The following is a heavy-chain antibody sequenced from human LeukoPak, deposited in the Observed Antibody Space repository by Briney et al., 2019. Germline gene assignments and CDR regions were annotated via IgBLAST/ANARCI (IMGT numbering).Heavy chain of an antibody. CDR2: INPYSGYT. CDR3: AREGRERPHYYDY. CDR1: GYTFTGYY. J-gene: IGHJ4*02. Sequence: ASVKVSCKASGYTFTGYYMHWVRQAPGQGLGWMGWINPYSGYTKYAQKFQDRVTMTRDTSINTAYLELSSLRFDDTAVYYCAREGRERPHYYDYWGQGSLVAVSS. V-gene: IGHV1-2*02. D-gene: IGHD1-26*01.